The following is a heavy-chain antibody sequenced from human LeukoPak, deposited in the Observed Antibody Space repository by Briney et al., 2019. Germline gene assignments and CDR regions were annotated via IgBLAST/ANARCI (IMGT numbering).Heavy chain of an antibody. CDR3: ARGAGYYNYYFDY. Sequence: ASVKVSCKASGYTFTAYHMHWVRQAPGQGLEWMGCINPNRGGTNYAQMFQGRVTMTRDTSINTVYMELISLRPDDTAVYYCARGAGYYNYYFDYWGQGVLVTVSS. V-gene: IGHV1-2*02. D-gene: IGHD3-9*01. J-gene: IGHJ4*02. CDR2: INPNRGGT. CDR1: GYTFTAYH.